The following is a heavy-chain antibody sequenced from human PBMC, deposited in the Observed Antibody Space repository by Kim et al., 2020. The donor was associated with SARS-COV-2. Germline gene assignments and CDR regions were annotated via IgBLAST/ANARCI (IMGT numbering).Heavy chain of an antibody. CDR3: ARADSGNYYYGMDV. V-gene: IGHV3-23*01. D-gene: IGHD2-21*01. CDR2: ISGRTTNT. CDR1: GFTFSTYA. J-gene: IGHJ6*02. Sequence: GGSQRLSCAASGFTFSTYAFCWVRQAPGKGLEWVSAISGRTTNTYYADSVRGRFTISRDNSRNTLYLQMNSLRAEDTALYYCARADSGNYYYGMDVWGQG.